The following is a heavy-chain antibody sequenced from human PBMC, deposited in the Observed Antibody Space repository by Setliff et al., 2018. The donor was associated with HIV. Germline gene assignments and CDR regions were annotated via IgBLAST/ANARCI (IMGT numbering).Heavy chain of an antibody. CDR1: GGTFSNYA. J-gene: IGHJ4*02. CDR2: IIPIFGTA. V-gene: IGHV1-69*13. CDR3: AKGPPLVISLPDF. D-gene: IGHD3-9*01. Sequence: VQVSCKASGGTFSNYAISWVRQAPGQGLEWMGGIIPIFGTAHYAQRFQGRVTITADESTNTAYMELSSLISEDTALYYCAKGPPLVISLPDFWGQGTLVTVSS.